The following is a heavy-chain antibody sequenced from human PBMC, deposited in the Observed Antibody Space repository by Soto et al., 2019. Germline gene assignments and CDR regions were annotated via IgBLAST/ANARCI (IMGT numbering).Heavy chain of an antibody. J-gene: IGHJ3*02. CDR1: GFSLSSYV. CDR2: MSYDGTNK. CDR3: TRAAQSRGYVVGAFDI. Sequence: PAGSLTLSCADSGFSLSSYVVHWVRQAPGKGLEWVTVMSYDGTNKYYADSVKGRFTLSRDNSKNMLYLQMNSLTAEDTAVYYCTRAAQSRGYVVGAFDIWGQGTMATVSS. V-gene: IGHV3-30-3*01. D-gene: IGHD5-12*01.